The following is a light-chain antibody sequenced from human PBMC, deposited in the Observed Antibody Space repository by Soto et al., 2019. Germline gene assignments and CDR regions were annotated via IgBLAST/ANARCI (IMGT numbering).Light chain of an antibody. CDR3: SSYTGSGALL. CDR1: SSDVGTYNR. V-gene: IGLV2-18*02. Sequence: QSALTQPPSVSGSPGQSVTISCTGTSSDVGTYNRVSWYQQPPGTAPKLMIYEVSNRPSGVPDRFSGSKSGNTASLTISGLHAEDEADYYCSSYTGSGALLFGGGTKLTVL. CDR2: EVS. J-gene: IGLJ3*02.